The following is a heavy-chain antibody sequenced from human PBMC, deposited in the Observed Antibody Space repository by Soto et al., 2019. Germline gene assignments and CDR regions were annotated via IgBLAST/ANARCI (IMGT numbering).Heavy chain of an antibody. Sequence: EVRLLESGGGLAQPGGSLRLSCAASGFTFSSYAMGWVRQAPGKGLEWVSVIDGSGGDTSFADSVKGLFTISRDNSENILYLYMNSLRDEDPARYYCAKETVAAADVETSPFDVWCQGTLVTVSS. CDR2: IDGSGGDT. J-gene: IGHJ4*02. D-gene: IGHD2-15*01. V-gene: IGHV3-23*01. CDR3: AKETVAAADVETSPFDV. CDR1: GFTFSSYA.